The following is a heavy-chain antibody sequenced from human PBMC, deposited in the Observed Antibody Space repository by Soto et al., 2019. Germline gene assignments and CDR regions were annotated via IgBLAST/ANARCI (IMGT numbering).Heavy chain of an antibody. V-gene: IGHV4-39*01. Sequence: SETLSLTCTVSGGSISSSSYYLGLIRQPPGKGLEWIGSIYYSGSTYYNPSLKSRVTISVDTSKNQFSLKLSSVTAADTAVYYCARDYGGNSPFDYWGQGTLVTVSS. D-gene: IGHD4-17*01. CDR1: GGSISSSSYY. J-gene: IGHJ4*02. CDR3: ARDYGGNSPFDY. CDR2: IYYSGST.